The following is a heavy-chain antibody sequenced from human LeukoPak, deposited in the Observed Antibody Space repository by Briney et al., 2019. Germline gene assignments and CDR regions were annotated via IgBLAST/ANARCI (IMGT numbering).Heavy chain of an antibody. D-gene: IGHD3-10*01. CDR2: IYTSGST. J-gene: IGHJ5*02. Sequence: SETLSLTCTVSGGSISSYYWSWIRQPAGKGLDWIGRIYTSGSTNYNPSLNSRVTMSVDTSKNQLQFSLKLNSVTAADTAVYYCARGPVVRGDNCFDPWGQGTLVTVSA. CDR1: GGSISSYY. CDR3: ARGPVVRGDNCFDP. V-gene: IGHV4-4*07.